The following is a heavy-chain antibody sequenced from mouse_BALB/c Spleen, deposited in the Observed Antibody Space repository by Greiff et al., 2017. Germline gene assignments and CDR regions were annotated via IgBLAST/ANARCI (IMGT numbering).Heavy chain of an antibody. CDR1: GYTFTDYN. CDR2: IYPYNGGT. D-gene: IGHD2-4*01. V-gene: IGHV1S29*02. CDR3: ARGYDYDERVWFAY. J-gene: IGHJ3*01. Sequence: VQLQQSGPELVKPGASVKISCKASGYTFTDYNMHWVKQSHGKSLEWIGYIYPYNGGTGYNQKFKSKATLTVDNSSSTAYMELRSLTSEDSAVYYCARGYDYDERVWFAYWGQGTLVTVSA.